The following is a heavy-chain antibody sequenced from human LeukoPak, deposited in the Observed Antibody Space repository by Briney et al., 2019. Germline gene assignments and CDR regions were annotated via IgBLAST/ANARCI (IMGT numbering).Heavy chain of an antibody. Sequence: SETLSLTCTVSGYSISSGYYWGWIRQPPGKGLEWIGSIYHSGSTYYNPSLKSRVTISVDTSKNQFSLKLSSVTAADTAVYYCARGENDQPVDYWGQGTLVTVSS. CDR1: GYSISSGYY. CDR3: ARGENDQPVDY. V-gene: IGHV4-38-2*02. CDR2: IYHSGST. D-gene: IGHD1-1*01. J-gene: IGHJ4*02.